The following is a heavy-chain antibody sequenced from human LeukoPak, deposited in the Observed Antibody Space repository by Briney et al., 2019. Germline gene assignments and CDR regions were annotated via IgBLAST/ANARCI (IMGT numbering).Heavy chain of an antibody. CDR2: IKSKTDGGTT. J-gene: IGHJ4*02. D-gene: IGHD2-2*01. CDR1: GFTFSDYY. V-gene: IGHV3-15*01. Sequence: GGSLRLSCAASGFTFSDYYMSWIRQAPGKGLEWVGRIKSKTDGGTTEYAAPVKGRFTISRDDSKNTLYLQMNSLKTEDTAVYYCTTAPAAYTFDYWGQGTLVTVSS. CDR3: TTAPAAYTFDY.